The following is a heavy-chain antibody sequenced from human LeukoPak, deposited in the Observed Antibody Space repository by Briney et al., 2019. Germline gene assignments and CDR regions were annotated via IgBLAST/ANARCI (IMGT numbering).Heavy chain of an antibody. CDR1: GGSISSYY. V-gene: IGHV4-59*08. Sequence: SETLSLTCTVSGGSISSYYWSWIRQPPGKGLEWIGYIYYSGSTNYNPSLKSRVTISVDTSKNQFSLKLSSVTAADTAVYYCARGVRGYSSRYFDYWGQGTLVTVSS. CDR3: ARGVRGYSSRYFDY. J-gene: IGHJ4*02. D-gene: IGHD6-13*01. CDR2: IYYSGST.